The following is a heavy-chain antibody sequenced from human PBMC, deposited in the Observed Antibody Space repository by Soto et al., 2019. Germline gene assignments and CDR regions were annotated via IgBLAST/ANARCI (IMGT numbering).Heavy chain of an antibody. CDR2: ISYDGVNK. CDR3: AKSVYNWNDGFFDF. V-gene: IGHV3-30*18. CDR1: GFTFSSYG. Sequence: QVQLVESGGGVVNPGRSLRLSCAASGFTFSSYGMHWVRQAPGKGLEWVAVISYDGVNKYYADSVKGRFTISRDNSKNTLYLQMNSLRAEDTGVYYCAKSVYNWNDGFFDFWGQGTLVTVSS. D-gene: IGHD1-1*01. J-gene: IGHJ4*02.